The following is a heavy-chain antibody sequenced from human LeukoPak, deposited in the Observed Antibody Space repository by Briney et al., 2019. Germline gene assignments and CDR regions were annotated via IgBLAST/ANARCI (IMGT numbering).Heavy chain of an antibody. D-gene: IGHD3-10*01. V-gene: IGHV5-51*01. Sequence: GESLKISWKGSGSRFTSYWIGWVRQLPGKGLEWTRIIYPGDSDTSFSTSFQGQVPISADKSRSPSSFPWSSPHASDPASFSCARLDGSGSYSSADYWGQGTLVTVSS. CDR1: GSRFTSYW. CDR2: IYPGDSDT. CDR3: ARLDGSGSYSSADY. J-gene: IGHJ4*02.